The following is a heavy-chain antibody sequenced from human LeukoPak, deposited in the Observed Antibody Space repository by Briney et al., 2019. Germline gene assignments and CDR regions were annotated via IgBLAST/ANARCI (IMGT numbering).Heavy chain of an antibody. V-gene: IGHV3-53*01. J-gene: IGHJ4*02. CDR1: GFTVSCSY. CDR3: ARDRAVPGRGYYFDC. D-gene: IGHD6-19*01. CDR2: IYIGGST. Sequence: PGGSLRLSCAASGFTVSCSYMTWVRQAPGKGLEWVSTIYIGGSTYYADSVKGRFTISRDNSKNTLYLQMNSLRAEDTAVYYCARDRAVPGRGYYFDCWGQGTLVTVSS.